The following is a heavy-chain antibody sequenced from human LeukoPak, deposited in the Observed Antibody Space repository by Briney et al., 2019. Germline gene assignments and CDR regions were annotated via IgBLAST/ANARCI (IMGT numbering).Heavy chain of an antibody. J-gene: IGHJ4*02. CDR2: TSGSSGNI. CDR1: GFTFGDYY. CDR3: ASPVRG. V-gene: IGHV3-11*03. Sequence: GGSLRLSCTASGFTFGDYYMSWIRQAPGKGLEWVSYTSGSSGNINYADSVKGRFTISRDNAKNSLYLQMNSLRDEDTAVYYCASPVRGWGQGALVTVSS. D-gene: IGHD3-10*01.